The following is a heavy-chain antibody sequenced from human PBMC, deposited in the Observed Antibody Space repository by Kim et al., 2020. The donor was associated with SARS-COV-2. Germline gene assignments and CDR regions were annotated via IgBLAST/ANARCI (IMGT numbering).Heavy chain of an antibody. V-gene: IGHV3-30-3*01. CDR2: ISYDGSNK. CDR1: GFTFSSYA. Sequence: GGSLRLSCAASGFTFSSYAMHWVRQAPGKGLEWVAVISYDGSNKYYADSVKGRFTISRDNSKNTLYLQMNSLRAEDTAVYYCARPISGSYYPDYWGQGTLVTVSS. CDR3: ARPISGSYYPDY. D-gene: IGHD1-26*01. J-gene: IGHJ4*02.